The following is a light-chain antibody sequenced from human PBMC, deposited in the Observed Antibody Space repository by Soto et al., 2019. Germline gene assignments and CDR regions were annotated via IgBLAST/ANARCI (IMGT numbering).Light chain of an antibody. CDR2: AAS. J-gene: IGKJ1*01. V-gene: IGKV1-27*01. Sequence: DIQMTQSPSSLSASVGDRVTITCRASQGIIDYVAWFQQKPGKAPQLLIYAASTLHSGVPSRFSGSGAVTDFSLTISSLQPEDAATYYCQRYNTAPQSFGPGTKVEIK. CDR1: QGIIDY. CDR3: QRYNTAPQS.